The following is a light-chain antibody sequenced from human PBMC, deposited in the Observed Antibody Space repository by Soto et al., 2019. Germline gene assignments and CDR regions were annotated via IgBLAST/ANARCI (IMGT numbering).Light chain of an antibody. Sequence: QSVLAQPASVSGSPGQSITISCTGTSSDVGGYNLVSWYQQHPGKAPKLMIYEGSQQPSGVSNRFSGSKSGNTASLTISGLQAEDEADYYCYSYAGRNLYVFGTGTKVTVL. J-gene: IGLJ1*01. CDR1: SSDVGGYNL. CDR3: YSYAGRNLYV. V-gene: IGLV2-23*01. CDR2: EGS.